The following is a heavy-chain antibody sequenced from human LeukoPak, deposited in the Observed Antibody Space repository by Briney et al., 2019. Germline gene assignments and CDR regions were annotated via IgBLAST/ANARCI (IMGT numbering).Heavy chain of an antibody. V-gene: IGHV1-46*01. CDR1: GYTFTSYY. CDR2: INPSGGST. CDR3: ATPWSTSLMDV. Sequence: GASVKVSCKASGYTFTSYYMHWVRQAPGQGLEWMGIINPSGGSTSYAQKFQGRVTMTEDTSTDTAYMELSSLRSEDTAVYYCATPWSTSLMDVWGKGTTVTVSS. J-gene: IGHJ6*03. D-gene: IGHD2-2*01.